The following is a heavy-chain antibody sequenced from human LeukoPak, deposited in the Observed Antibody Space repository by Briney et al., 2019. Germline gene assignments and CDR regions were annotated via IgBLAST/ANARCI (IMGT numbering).Heavy chain of an antibody. CDR3: ARGTRYYSSTSCHNWFDP. D-gene: IGHD2-2*01. J-gene: IGHJ5*02. V-gene: IGHV4-34*01. Sequence: PSETLSLTCAVYGGSFSGYYWSWIRQPPGKGLEWIGEINHSGSTNYNPSLKSRVTISVDTSKNQFSLKLSSVTAADTAVYYCARGTRYYSSTSCHNWFDPWGQGTLVTVSS. CDR2: INHSGST. CDR1: GGSFSGYY.